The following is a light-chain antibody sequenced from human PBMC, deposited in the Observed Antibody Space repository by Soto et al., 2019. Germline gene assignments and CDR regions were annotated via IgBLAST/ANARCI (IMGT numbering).Light chain of an antibody. J-gene: IGKJ1*01. CDR1: QSVSSN. CDR3: QQYNNWPTWT. CDR2: GAS. Sequence: ILMTQAPTTRSVSSAQRPTLSSRASQSVSSNLAWYQQKPGQAPRLLIYGASTRATGIPARFSGSGSGTEFTLTISSLQSEDFAVYYCQQYNNWPTWTFGQGTKVDIK. V-gene: IGKV3-15*01.